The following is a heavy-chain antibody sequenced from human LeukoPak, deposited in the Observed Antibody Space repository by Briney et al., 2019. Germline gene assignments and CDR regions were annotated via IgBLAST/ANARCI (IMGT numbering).Heavy chain of an antibody. V-gene: IGHV3-74*01. J-gene: IGHJ4*02. CDR1: PGYGFTSHW. CDR3: ALFSWPYY. CDR2: IKSDGSST. Sequence: PGGSLRLSCVTSPGYGFTSHWMNWVRQAPGKGLVWVSRIKSDGSSTSYADSVKGRFTISRDNAKNTLYPQMNSLRAEDTAVYYCALFSWPYYWGQGTLVTVSS.